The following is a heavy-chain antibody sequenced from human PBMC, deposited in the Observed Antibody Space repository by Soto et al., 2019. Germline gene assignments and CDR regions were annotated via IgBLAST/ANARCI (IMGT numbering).Heavy chain of an antibody. CDR1: GYTFITYG. V-gene: IGHV1-18*01. CDR2: ISAYNGNT. Sequence: QVQLVQSGAEVKKPGASVKVSCKASGYTFITYGINWVRQAPGQGLEWMAWISAYNGNTYYAQNFQGRVTITADTSTSTASMALRSLRSDDTAIYSCARGTDKDFWGQGTLVTVSS. CDR3: ARGTDKDF. J-gene: IGHJ4*02.